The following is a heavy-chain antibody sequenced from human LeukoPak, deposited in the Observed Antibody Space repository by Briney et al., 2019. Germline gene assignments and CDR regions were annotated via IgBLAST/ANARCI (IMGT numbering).Heavy chain of an antibody. J-gene: IGHJ4*02. V-gene: IGHV4-61*02. CDR1: GGSISSGSYY. D-gene: IGHD5-12*01. Sequence: SETLSLTCTVSGGSISSGSYYWSWIRQPAGKGLEWIGRIYTSGSTNYNPSLKSRVTISYTSKNQFSLKLSSVTAADTAVYYCARVRLRGYGPRGSNYFDYWGQGTLVTVSS. CDR3: ARVRLRGYGPRGSNYFDY. CDR2: IYTSGST.